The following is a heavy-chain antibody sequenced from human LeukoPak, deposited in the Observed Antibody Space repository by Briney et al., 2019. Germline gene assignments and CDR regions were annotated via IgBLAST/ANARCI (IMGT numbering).Heavy chain of an antibody. CDR1: GGSFSGYY. D-gene: IGHD3-10*01. J-gene: IGHJ4*02. V-gene: IGHV4-34*01. CDR2: INHSGST. Sequence: KPSETLSLTCAVYGGSFSGYYWSWIRQPPGKGLEWIGEINHSGSTNYNPSLKSRVTISVDTPKNQFSLKLSSVTAADTAVYYCARPIYYYGSGSFAYWGQGTLVTVSS. CDR3: ARPIYYYGSGSFAY.